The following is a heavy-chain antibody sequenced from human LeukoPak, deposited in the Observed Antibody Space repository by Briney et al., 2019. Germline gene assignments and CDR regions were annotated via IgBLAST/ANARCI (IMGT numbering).Heavy chain of an antibody. CDR1: GFTFSDYY. CDR2: ISITSNT. J-gene: IGHJ4*02. Sequence: PGGSLRLSCAGSGFTFSDYYMSWIRQAPGRGLEWVSYISITSNTNYADSVKGRFTISRDNAKNSLYLQMNSLRAEDTAVYYCAGGYCSGGTCYSARYWGQGTLVTVSS. CDR3: AGGYCSGGTCYSARY. D-gene: IGHD2-15*01. V-gene: IGHV3-11*06.